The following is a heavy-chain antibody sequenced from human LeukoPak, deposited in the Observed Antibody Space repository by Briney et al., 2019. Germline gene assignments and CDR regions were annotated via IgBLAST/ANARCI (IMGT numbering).Heavy chain of an antibody. V-gene: IGHV1-18*01. CDR1: GYTFSNFG. CDR3: ARDGTSTDDY. Sequence: ASVKVSCKASGYTFSNFGISWVRQAPGQGLEWMGWISGNNDNPNYGQKFQGRFTVTTDSSTSTAYTELRDLRSDDTAVYYCARDGTSTDDYWGQGTLVTVSS. CDR2: ISGNNDNP. J-gene: IGHJ4*02. D-gene: IGHD2-2*01.